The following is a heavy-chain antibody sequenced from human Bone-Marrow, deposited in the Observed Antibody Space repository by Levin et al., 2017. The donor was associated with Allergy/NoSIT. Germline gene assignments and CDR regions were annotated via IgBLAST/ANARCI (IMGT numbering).Heavy chain of an antibody. CDR2: INPNNGGA. CDR3: ARKVEAIHNWFDT. D-gene: IGHD5-18*01. CDR1: KYTFSGYY. Sequence: GESLKISCKASKYTFSGYYIYWVRQAPGQGLECMGYINPNNGGAYYADKFQGRVAMTSDTSISTAYLELSRLTANDTAVYYCARKVEAIHNWFDTWGQGALVTVSS. V-gene: IGHV1-2*02. J-gene: IGHJ5*02.